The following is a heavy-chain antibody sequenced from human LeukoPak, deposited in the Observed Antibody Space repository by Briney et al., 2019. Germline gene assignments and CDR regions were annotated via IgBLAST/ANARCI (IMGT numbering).Heavy chain of an antibody. CDR2: LSGSGGST. CDR3: AKDSRYSGSFNDASDM. J-gene: IGHJ3*02. Sequence: PGGSLRLSCAASGFTFSSYAMSWVRQAPGKGLERVSGLSGSGGSTYYTDSVKGRFTISRDNSNNTLYLQMNTLRVEDTAVYYCAKDSRYSGSFNDASDMWGQGTIVIVSS. CDR1: GFTFSSYA. D-gene: IGHD1-26*01. V-gene: IGHV3-23*01.